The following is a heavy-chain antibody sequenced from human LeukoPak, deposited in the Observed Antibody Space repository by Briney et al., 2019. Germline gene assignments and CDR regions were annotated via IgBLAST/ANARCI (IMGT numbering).Heavy chain of an antibody. CDR3: ATAGYDFWSGSDY. J-gene: IGHJ4*02. D-gene: IGHD3-3*01. CDR2: MNPNSGNT. CDR1: GYTFTSYD. V-gene: IGHV1-8*01. Sequence: SVKVSCKASGYTFTSYDINWVRQATGQGLEWMGWMNPNSGNTGYAQKFQGRVTMTEDTSTDTAYMELSSLRSEDTAVYYCATAGYDFWSGSDYWGQGTLVTVSS.